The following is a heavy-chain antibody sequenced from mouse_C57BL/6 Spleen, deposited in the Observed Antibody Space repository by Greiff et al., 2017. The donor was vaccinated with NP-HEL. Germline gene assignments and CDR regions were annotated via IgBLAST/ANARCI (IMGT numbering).Heavy chain of an antibody. V-gene: IGHV1-69*01. CDR1: GYTFTSYW. D-gene: IGHD1-1*01. J-gene: IGHJ2*01. Sequence: QVQLQQPGAELVMPGASVKLSCKASGYTFTSYWMHWVKQRPGQGLEWIGEIDPSDSYTNYNQKFKGKSTLTVDKSSSTAYMQLSSLTSEDSAVYYCARYHYGSSSSFDYWGQGTTLTVSS. CDR3: ARYHYGSSSSFDY. CDR2: IDPSDSYT.